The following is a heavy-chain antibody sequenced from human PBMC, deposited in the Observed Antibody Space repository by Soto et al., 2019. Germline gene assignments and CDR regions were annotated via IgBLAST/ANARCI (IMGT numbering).Heavy chain of an antibody. V-gene: IGHV3-9*01. Sequence: GGSLRLSCVASGFTVVDYAMHWVRQATGKGLEWVSGISANGDNVDYADSVKGRFTVSRDNAKNSLFLHMNSLRDEDTAVYYCARDGKGAAYTHGPYYFDYWGQGALVTVSS. D-gene: IGHD2-21*01. CDR3: ARDGKGAAYTHGPYYFDY. CDR1: GFTVVDYA. J-gene: IGHJ4*02. CDR2: ISANGDNV.